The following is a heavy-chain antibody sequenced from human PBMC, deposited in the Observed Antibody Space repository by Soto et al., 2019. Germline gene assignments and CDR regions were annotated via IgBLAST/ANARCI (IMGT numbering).Heavy chain of an antibody. CDR1: VFTFSSYA. CDR2: ISYDGSNK. CDR3: ARGLDY. Sequence: GGSLRLSCAASVFTFSSYAMHWVRQAPGKGLEWVAVISYDGSNKYYADSVKGRFTISRDNSKNTLYLQMNSLRAEDTAVYYCARGLDYWGQGTLVTVSS. V-gene: IGHV3-30-3*01. J-gene: IGHJ4*02.